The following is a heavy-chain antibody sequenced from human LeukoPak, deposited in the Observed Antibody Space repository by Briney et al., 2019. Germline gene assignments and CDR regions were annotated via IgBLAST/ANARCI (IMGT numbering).Heavy chain of an antibody. Sequence: SETLSLTCTVSGGSISSYYWSWIRQPPGKGLEWIGYIYYSGSTNYNPSLKSRVTISVDTSKNQFSLKLSSVTAADTAVYYCAGVIVVAGIRNYYYYGMDVWGQGTTVTVSS. J-gene: IGHJ6*02. V-gene: IGHV4-59*01. D-gene: IGHD6-19*01. CDR2: IYYSGST. CDR1: GGSISSYY. CDR3: AGVIVVAGIRNYYYYGMDV.